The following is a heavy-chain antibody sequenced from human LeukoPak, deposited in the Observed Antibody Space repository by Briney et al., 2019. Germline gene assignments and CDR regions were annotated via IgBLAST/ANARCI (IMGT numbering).Heavy chain of an antibody. Sequence: ASVKVSCKASGYTFTTYAIHWVRQAPGQRLEWMGWINTINGNPTYAQGFTGRFAFSSDTSVRTAYLQVNSLKGEDTAVYYCVREYSTMAFDYWGQGTLVTVSS. CDR3: VREYSTMAFDY. CDR2: INTINGNP. J-gene: IGHJ4*02. D-gene: IGHD4-11*01. CDR1: GYTFTTYA. V-gene: IGHV7-4-1*02.